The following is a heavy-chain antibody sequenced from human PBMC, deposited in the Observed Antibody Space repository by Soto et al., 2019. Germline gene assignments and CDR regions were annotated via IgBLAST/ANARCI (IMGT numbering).Heavy chain of an antibody. Sequence: ETLSLTCSVYGASFSGYYWSWIRQPPGKGLEWIGEINHSGSTNYNPSLKSRVTISVDTSKNQFSLKLSSVTAADTAVYYCARENLNYDFWSGKLNWFDPWGQGTLVTVYS. D-gene: IGHD3-3*01. J-gene: IGHJ5*02. V-gene: IGHV4-34*01. CDR3: ARENLNYDFWSGKLNWFDP. CDR2: INHSGST. CDR1: GASFSGYY.